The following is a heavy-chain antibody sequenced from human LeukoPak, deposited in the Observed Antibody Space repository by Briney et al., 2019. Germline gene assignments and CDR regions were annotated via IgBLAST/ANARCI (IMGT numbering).Heavy chain of an antibody. J-gene: IGHJ4*02. CDR1: GYTFTSYY. CDR3: ASLAAAGLLLDY. V-gene: IGHV1-2*02. D-gene: IGHD6-13*01. Sequence: ASVKVSCKASGYTFTSYYIHWVRQAPGQGLEWMGLINPSGGSTNYAQKFQGRVTMTRDTSISTAYMELSRLRSDDTAVYYCASLAAAGLLLDYWGQGTLVTVSS. CDR2: INPSGGST.